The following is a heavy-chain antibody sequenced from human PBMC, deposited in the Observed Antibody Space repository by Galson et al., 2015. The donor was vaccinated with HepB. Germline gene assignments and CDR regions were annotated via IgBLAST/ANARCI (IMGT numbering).Heavy chain of an antibody. V-gene: IGHV6-1*01. J-gene: IGHJ4*02. D-gene: IGHD6-13*01. Sequence: CAISGDSVSSNSATLNWIRQSPSRGLEWLGRTYYRSKWYNDYALYVESRITISPDTSKNQFSLQLNSVTPEDTAVYYCTRVQSGAGFFGYWGQGSLVTVSS. CDR2: TYYRSKWYN. CDR3: TRVQSGAGFFGY. CDR1: GDSVSSNSAT.